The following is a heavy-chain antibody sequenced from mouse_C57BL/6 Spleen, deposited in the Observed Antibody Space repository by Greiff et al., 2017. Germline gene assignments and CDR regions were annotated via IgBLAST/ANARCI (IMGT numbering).Heavy chain of an antibody. V-gene: IGHV1-9*01. D-gene: IGHD1-1*01. CDR3: ARREGHYYGSSPAWFAY. CDR2: ILPGSGST. CDR1: GYTFTGYW. Sequence: QVQLKESGAELMKPGASVKLSCKATGYTFTGYWIEWVKQRPGHGLEWIGEILPGSGSTNYNEKFKGKATFTADTSSNTAYMQLSSLTTEDSAIYYCARREGHYYGSSPAWFAYWGQGTLVTVSA. J-gene: IGHJ3*01.